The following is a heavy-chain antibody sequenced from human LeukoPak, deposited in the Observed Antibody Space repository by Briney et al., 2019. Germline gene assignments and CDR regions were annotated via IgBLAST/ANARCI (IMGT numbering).Heavy chain of an antibody. Sequence: HPGGSLRLSCAASGFTFSTYAMHWVRQAPGQGLEWVAFMHHDGSSKHYEDSVKGRFTISRDNSNNTLYLQMNSLRPEDTAVYYCAAPGDGSGYYPVDWGQGTLVTVSS. V-gene: IGHV3-30*02. CDR2: MHHDGSSK. D-gene: IGHD3-22*01. CDR3: AAPGDGSGYYPVD. CDR1: GFTFSTYA. J-gene: IGHJ4*02.